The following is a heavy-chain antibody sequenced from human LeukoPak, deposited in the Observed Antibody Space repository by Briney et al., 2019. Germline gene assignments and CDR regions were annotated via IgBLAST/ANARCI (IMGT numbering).Heavy chain of an antibody. V-gene: IGHV3-74*01. Sequence: GGSLRLSCAVSGFTFSSYWMHWVRQAPGKGLVWVSRINSDGSSANYADSVKGRFTISRDNAKNSLYLQMASLRAEDTAVYYCARMGIAAVGAYYFDYWGQGTLVAVSS. D-gene: IGHD6-13*01. CDR1: GFTFSSYW. J-gene: IGHJ4*02. CDR2: INSDGSSA. CDR3: ARMGIAAVGAYYFDY.